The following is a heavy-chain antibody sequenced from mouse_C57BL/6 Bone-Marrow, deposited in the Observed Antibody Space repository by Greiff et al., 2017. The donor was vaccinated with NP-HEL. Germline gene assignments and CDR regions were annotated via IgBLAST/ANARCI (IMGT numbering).Heavy chain of an antibody. CDR1: GFTFSSYG. J-gene: IGHJ2*01. CDR2: ISSGGSYT. Sequence: VQLQQSGGDLVKPGGSLKLSCAASGFTFSSYGMSWVRQTPDKRLEWVATISSGGSYTYYPDSVKGRFTISRDNAKNTLYLQMSSLKSEDTAMYYCARPPLTGLFDYWGQGTTLTVSS. CDR3: ARPPLTGLFDY. D-gene: IGHD6-1*01. V-gene: IGHV5-6*01.